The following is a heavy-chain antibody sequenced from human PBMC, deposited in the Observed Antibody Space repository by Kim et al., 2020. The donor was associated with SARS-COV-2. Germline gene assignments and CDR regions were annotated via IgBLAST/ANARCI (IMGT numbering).Heavy chain of an antibody. CDR2: ISYRGVRT. Sequence: GGSLRHSCAASGFTFRTHVMSWVRQAPGKGLEWVSSISYRGVRTDYAYSVKGRVTVSIDNSKYTLSLQMNSMRADDTGAYYCVKDKAAVRTTAEYFHNWG. CDR1: GFTFRTHV. V-gene: IGHV3-23*01. D-gene: IGHD1-1*01. J-gene: IGHJ1*01. CDR3: VKDKAAVRTTAEYFHN.